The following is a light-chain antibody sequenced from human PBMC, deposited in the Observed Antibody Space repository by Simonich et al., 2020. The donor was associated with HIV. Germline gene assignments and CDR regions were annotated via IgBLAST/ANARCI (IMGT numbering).Light chain of an antibody. CDR2: GAS. CDR3: QQYGTSRYT. J-gene: IGKJ2*01. Sequence: EIVMTQSPVTLSVSPGERATLPCRASQNVSSNLAWYQQKPGQAPSLLVYGASSRATGIPDRFSGSGSGTDFTLTISRLEPEDFAVYYCQQYGTSRYTFGQGTKLEIK. CDR1: QNVSSN. V-gene: IGKV3-20*01.